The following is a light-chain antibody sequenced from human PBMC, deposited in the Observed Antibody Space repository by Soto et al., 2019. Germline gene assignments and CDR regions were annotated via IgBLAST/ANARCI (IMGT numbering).Light chain of an antibody. Sequence: DIQMTQSPSTLSGSVGDRVTITCRASQTISSWLAWYQQKPGKAPKLLIYKASTLKSGVPSRFSGSGSGTEFTLTISSLQPDDFASYYCQQHYTHCSFGGGTKVDIK. J-gene: IGKJ4*01. CDR2: KAS. V-gene: IGKV1-5*03. CDR1: QTISSW. CDR3: QQHYTHCS.